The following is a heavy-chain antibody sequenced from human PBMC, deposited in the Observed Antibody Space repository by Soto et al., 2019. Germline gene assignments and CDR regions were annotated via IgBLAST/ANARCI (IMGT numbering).Heavy chain of an antibody. Sequence: SGTMDLTCSVSGGSVSSGDYYWSWIRQPPGKGLEWIGYIYYSGSTNYNPSLKSRVTMSIDTSKNQFSLKMTSVTAADTAVYYCARGGSYYYYYGLDVWGQGTAVTVSS. V-gene: IGHV4-61*08. CDR1: GGSVSSGDYY. CDR3: ARGGSYYYYYGLDV. J-gene: IGHJ6*02. CDR2: IYYSGST. D-gene: IGHD1-26*01.